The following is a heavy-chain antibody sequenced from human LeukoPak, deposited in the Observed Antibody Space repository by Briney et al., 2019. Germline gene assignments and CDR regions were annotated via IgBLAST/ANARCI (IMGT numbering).Heavy chain of an antibody. Sequence: GGSLRLSCTASGFTFDDYGMSWVRQAPGKGLEWVSGINWNGGSTGYADSVKGRFTISGDNAKNSLYLQMNSLRAEDTAVYYCAKDGGNYYDTGGNYLMRSYMDVWGKGTTVIVSS. J-gene: IGHJ6*03. CDR3: AKDGGNYYDTGGNYLMRSYMDV. D-gene: IGHD3-22*01. CDR2: INWNGGST. V-gene: IGHV3-20*04. CDR1: GFTFDDYG.